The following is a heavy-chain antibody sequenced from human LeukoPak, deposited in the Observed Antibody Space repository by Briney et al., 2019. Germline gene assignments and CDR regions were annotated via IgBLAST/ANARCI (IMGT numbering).Heavy chain of an antibody. D-gene: IGHD3-22*01. V-gene: IGHV3-33*08. J-gene: IGHJ4*02. CDR1: GFTVSSNY. CDR2: IWYDGSNK. Sequence: GGSLRHSCAASGFTVSSNYMSWVRQAPGKGLEWVAGIWYDGSNKYYADSVKGRFTISRDNSKNTLYLQMNSLRAEDTAVYYCARVYDSSGYYYEDYWGQGTLVTVSS. CDR3: ARVYDSSGYYYEDY.